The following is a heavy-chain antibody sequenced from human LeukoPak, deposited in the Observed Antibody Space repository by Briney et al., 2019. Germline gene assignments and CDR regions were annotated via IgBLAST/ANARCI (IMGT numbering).Heavy chain of an antibody. Sequence: GGSLRLSCAASGFTFSSYGMHWVRQAPGKGLEWVAFIRYDGSNEYYADSVKGRFTISRDNSKNTLYLQMNSLRAEDTAMYYCAKPFYDVLTGYAFDYWGQGTLVTVSS. CDR3: AKPFYDVLTGYAFDY. CDR2: IRYDGSNE. CDR1: GFTFSSYG. V-gene: IGHV3-30*02. J-gene: IGHJ4*02. D-gene: IGHD3-9*01.